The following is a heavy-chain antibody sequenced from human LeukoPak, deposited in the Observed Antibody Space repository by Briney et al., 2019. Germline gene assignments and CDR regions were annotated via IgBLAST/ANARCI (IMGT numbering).Heavy chain of an antibody. J-gene: IGHJ4*02. D-gene: IGHD6-13*01. Sequence: PGGSLRLSCVASGFTFSSYWLHWVRQAPGKGLVWVSRINSDGSSTSYADSVKGRFTISRGNANNLLYLEMNSLTAEDTALYFCARGGFQAQQLVRFLNYWGQGTLVTVSS. CDR2: INSDGSST. V-gene: IGHV3-74*01. CDR1: GFTFSSYW. CDR3: ARGGFQAQQLVRFLNY.